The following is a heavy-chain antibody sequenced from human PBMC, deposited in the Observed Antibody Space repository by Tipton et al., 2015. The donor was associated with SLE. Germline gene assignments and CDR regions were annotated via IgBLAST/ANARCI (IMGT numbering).Heavy chain of an antibody. CDR2: ISYDGSNK. V-gene: IGHV3-30*19. J-gene: IGHJ4*02. D-gene: IGHD3-9*01. CDR3: AREAYYDISDGYFDY. Sequence: RSLRLSCAASGFTFSSYGMHWVRQAPGKGLEWVAVISYDGSNKYYADSVKGRFTISRDNSKNTLYLQMNSLRAEDTAVYYCAREAYYDISDGYFDYWGQGTLVTVSS. CDR1: GFTFSSYG.